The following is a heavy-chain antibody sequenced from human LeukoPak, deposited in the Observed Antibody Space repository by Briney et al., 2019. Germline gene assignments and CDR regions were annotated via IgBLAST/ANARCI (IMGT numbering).Heavy chain of an antibody. CDR3: VRKTWFGEYSYGNFDC. CDR1: GASISSHY. D-gene: IGHD5-18*01. CDR2: IYYSVRT. V-gene: IGHV4-59*11. J-gene: IGHJ4*02. Sequence: SETLSLTCSVSGASISSHYWSWIRQPPGKGLEWIGYIYYSVRTNYNPSLKSRVTISVDMPNNQFSLKMSSVAAADTAVYYCVRKTWFGEYSYGNFDCWGQGTLVTVSS.